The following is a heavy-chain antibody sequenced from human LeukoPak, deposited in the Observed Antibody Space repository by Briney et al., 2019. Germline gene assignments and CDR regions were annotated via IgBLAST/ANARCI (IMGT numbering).Heavy chain of an antibody. CDR2: IYYSGST. CDR1: GGSISSGDYY. V-gene: IGHV4-30-4*01. CDR3: ARDSGYYGSGSYRDI. J-gene: IGHJ3*02. Sequence: SETLSLTCTVSGGSISSGDYYWSWIRQPPGKGLEWIGYIYYSGSTYYNPSLKSRVTISVDTSKNQFSLKLSSVTAADTAVYYCARDSGYYGSGSYRDIWGQGTMVTVSS. D-gene: IGHD3-10*01.